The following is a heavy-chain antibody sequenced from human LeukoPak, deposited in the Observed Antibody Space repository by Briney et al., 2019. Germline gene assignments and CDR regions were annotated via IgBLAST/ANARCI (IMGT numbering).Heavy chain of an antibody. J-gene: IGHJ4*02. CDR3: ARHPNLDY. CDR2: INPNSGST. CDR1: GYTYIDYY. Sequence: ASVTVSCKASGYTYIDYYMHWVRQAPGQGLEWMGWINPNSGSTSYAQKFQDRVTLTRDTSISTAYMELSRLRSDDTAVYYCARHPNLDYWGQGTLVIVSS. V-gene: IGHV1-2*02.